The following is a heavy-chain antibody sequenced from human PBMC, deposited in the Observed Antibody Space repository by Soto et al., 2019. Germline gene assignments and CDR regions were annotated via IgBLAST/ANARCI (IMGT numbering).Heavy chain of an antibody. Sequence: QVQLHQWGAGLLKPSETLSLTCAVYGGSFSGYYWSWIRQPPGKGLEWIGEINHSGSTNYNPSLKSRVTISVDTSKNQFSLKLSSVTAADTAVYYCASRSSGGSGYYFDYWGQGTLVTVSS. J-gene: IGHJ4*02. CDR3: ASRSSGGSGYYFDY. CDR2: INHSGST. V-gene: IGHV4-34*01. D-gene: IGHD2-15*01. CDR1: GGSFSGYY.